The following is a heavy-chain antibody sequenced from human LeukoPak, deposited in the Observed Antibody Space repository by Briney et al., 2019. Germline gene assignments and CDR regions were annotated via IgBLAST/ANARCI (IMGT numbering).Heavy chain of an antibody. V-gene: IGHV5-10-1*01. CDR3: ATTIAARPHY. CDR2: IDPSDSYT. D-gene: IGHD6-6*01. J-gene: IGHJ4*02. Sequence: GESLKISCKGSGYSFTSYWISWMRQMPGKGLEWMGRIDPSDSYTNYSPSFQGHVTISADKSISTAYLQWSSLKASDTAMYYCATTIAARPHYWGQGTLVTVSS. CDR1: GYSFTSYW.